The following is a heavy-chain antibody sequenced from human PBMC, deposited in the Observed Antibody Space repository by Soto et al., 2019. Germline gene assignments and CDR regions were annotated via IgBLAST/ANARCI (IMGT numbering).Heavy chain of an antibody. J-gene: IGHJ4*02. CDR2: ISYDGSNK. CDR3: AKVGPLWFGELSLDY. D-gene: IGHD3-10*01. CDR1: GFTFSSYG. Sequence: TGGSLRLSCAASGFTFSSYGMHWVRQAPGKGLEWVAVISYDGSNKYYADSVKGRFTISRDNSKNTLYLQMNSLRAEDTAVYYCAKVGPLWFGELSLDYWGQGTLVTVSS. V-gene: IGHV3-30*18.